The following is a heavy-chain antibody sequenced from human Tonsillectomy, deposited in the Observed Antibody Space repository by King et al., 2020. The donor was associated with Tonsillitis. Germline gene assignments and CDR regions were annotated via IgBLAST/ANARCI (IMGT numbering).Heavy chain of an antibody. CDR3: ARLLRRSSALDY. D-gene: IGHD6-6*01. Sequence: LQLQESGPGLVKPSETLSLTCTVSGGSISSSIYYWGWIRQPPGKGLEWIGSIYYSGSTYYNPSLKSRVTISVDTSKNQFSLKLSSVTAADTAVYYCARLLRRSSALDYWGQGTLVTVSS. CDR2: IYYSGST. V-gene: IGHV4-39*01. CDR1: GGSISSSIYY. J-gene: IGHJ4*02.